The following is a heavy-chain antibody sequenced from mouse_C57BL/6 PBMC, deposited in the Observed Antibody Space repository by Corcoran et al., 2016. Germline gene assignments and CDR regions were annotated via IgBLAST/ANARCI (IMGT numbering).Heavy chain of an antibody. CDR3: ARGTITTVVAPFDY. Sequence: QIQLVQSGPELKKPGETVKISCKASGYTFTTYGMSWVKQAPGKGLKWMGWINTYSGVPTYADDFKGRFAFSLETSASTAYLQINNLKNEDTATYFCARGTITTVVAPFDYWGQGTTLTVSS. CDR1: GYTFTTYG. D-gene: IGHD1-1*01. CDR2: INTYSGVP. J-gene: IGHJ2*01. V-gene: IGHV9-3*01.